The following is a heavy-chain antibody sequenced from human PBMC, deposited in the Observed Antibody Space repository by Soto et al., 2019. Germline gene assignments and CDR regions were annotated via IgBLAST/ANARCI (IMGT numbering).Heavy chain of an antibody. Sequence: GALRRSCAASGFTFSSYAMSWVRQAPAKGLEWVSTISGGGGSTYYANSVKGRFTISRDNSKNTLYLQMNSLRAEDTAVYYCAKPSSSSPPSFDYSGPGLLLT. CDR1: GFTFSSYA. V-gene: IGHV3-23*01. CDR3: AKPSSSSPPSFDY. D-gene: IGHD6-6*01. J-gene: IGHJ4*02. CDR2: ISGGGGST.